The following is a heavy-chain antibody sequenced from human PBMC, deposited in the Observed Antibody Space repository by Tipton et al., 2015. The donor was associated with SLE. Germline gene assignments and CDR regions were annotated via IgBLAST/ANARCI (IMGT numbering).Heavy chain of an antibody. J-gene: IGHJ6*03. CDR3: ARGSFWSGYYYYYYYYMDV. CDR1: GASLSSFF. V-gene: IGHV4-59*01. D-gene: IGHD3-3*01. Sequence: TLSLTCTVSGASLSSFFWAWIRQPPGKGLEWIGYIYYSGSTNYNPSLKSRVTISVDTSKNQFSLKLSSVTAADTAVYYCARGSFWSGYYYYYYYYMDVWGKGTTVTVSS. CDR2: IYYSGST.